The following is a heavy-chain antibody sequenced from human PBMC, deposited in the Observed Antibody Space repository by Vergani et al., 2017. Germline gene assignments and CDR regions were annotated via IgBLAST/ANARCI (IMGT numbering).Heavy chain of an antibody. Sequence: VQLVESGGGLVKPGGSLRLSCAASGFTFTSYAMHWVRQAPGQRLEWMGWINAGNGNTKYSQKFQGRVTITRDTSACTAYMELSSLRSEDTAVYYCARVPPVWGSYREPLGDYFDYWGQGSLVTVSS. CDR2: INAGNGNT. CDR1: GFTFTSYA. J-gene: IGHJ4*02. D-gene: IGHD3-16*02. CDR3: ARVPPVWGSYREPLGDYFDY. V-gene: IGHV1-3*01.